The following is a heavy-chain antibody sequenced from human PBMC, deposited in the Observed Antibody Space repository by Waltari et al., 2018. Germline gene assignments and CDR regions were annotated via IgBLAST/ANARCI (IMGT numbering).Heavy chain of an antibody. CDR2: ISSSGDST. Sequence: EVQLVESGGGLVQPGGSRRLSCATSGFTLSTYALPWVGQAPGKGLEYVSGISSSGDSTYYATSVKGRFSISRDNSKSTLYLQMGSLRADDMAVYYCATARGGYNWNHEWFDKWGQGTLVTVSS. J-gene: IGHJ4*02. D-gene: IGHD1-1*01. V-gene: IGHV3-64*01. CDR1: GFTLSTYA. CDR3: ATARGGYNWNHEWFDK.